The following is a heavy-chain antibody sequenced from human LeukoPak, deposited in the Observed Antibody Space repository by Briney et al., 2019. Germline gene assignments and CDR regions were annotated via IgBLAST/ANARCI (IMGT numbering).Heavy chain of an antibody. CDR1: GFTFSSFS. CDR3: AIAAAGTDAFDI. Sequence: GGSLRLSCAASGFTFSSFSMNWVRQAPGKGLEWVSTLSTSGAATYYADSVKGRFTISRDNSQNTLYLQMNSLRAEDTAVYYCAIAAAGTDAFDIWGQGTMVTVSS. V-gene: IGHV3-23*01. D-gene: IGHD6-13*01. CDR2: LSTSGAAT. J-gene: IGHJ3*02.